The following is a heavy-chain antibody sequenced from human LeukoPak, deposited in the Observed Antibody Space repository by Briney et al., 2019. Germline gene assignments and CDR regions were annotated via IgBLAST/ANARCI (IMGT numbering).Heavy chain of an antibody. J-gene: IGHJ5*02. Sequence: GGSLRLSCTGSGFTFSNYVMSWVRRAPGKRLEWVSGISDSGDDTDYADSVKGRFTISRDNSKNTLFLQMNILRVEDTAVYYCVKVGACGGWYWSPWGQGTLVTVSS. CDR3: VKVGACGGWYWSP. D-gene: IGHD6-19*01. CDR2: ISDSGDDT. CDR1: GFTFSNYV. V-gene: IGHV3-23*01.